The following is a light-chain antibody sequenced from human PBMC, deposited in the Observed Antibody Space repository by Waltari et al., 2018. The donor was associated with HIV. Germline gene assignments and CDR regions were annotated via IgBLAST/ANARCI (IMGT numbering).Light chain of an antibody. J-gene: IGKJ1*01. Sequence: EIVLTQSPATLSLSPGERATLSCRASQSVSSYFAWYQQKPGQAPRLLIYDAVNRATGIAARFSGSGSGTDFTLTISSLESEDFAVDYCQQRRNWPKTFGQGTKVEIK. V-gene: IGKV3-11*01. CDR3: QQRRNWPKT. CDR2: DAV. CDR1: QSVSSY.